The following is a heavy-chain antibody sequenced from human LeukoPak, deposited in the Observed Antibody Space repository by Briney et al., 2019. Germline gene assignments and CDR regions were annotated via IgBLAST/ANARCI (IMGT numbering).Heavy chain of an antibody. CDR2: IYYSGST. Sequence: PSETLSLTCTVSGGSISSYSWSWIRQPPGKGLEWIGYIYYSGSTNYNPSLKSRVTISVDTSKNQFSLKLSSVTAADTAVYYCARGASRLSPWGQGTLVTVSS. V-gene: IGHV4-59*01. J-gene: IGHJ5*02. CDR1: GGSISSYS. D-gene: IGHD2-2*01. CDR3: ARGASRLSP.